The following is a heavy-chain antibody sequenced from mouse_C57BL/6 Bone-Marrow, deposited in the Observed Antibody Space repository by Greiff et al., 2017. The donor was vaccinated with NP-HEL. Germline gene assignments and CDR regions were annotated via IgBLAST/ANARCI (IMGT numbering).Heavy chain of an antibody. J-gene: IGHJ3*01. CDR3: TDDYGWRFAY. CDR1: GYTFTDYE. Sequence: QVQLQQSGAELVRPGASVTLSCKASGYTFTDYEMHWVKQTPVHGLEWIGAIDPETGGTAYNQKFKGKAILTADKSSSTAYMELRSLTSEDSAVYYCTDDYGWRFAYWGQGTLVTVSA. D-gene: IGHD2-4*01. V-gene: IGHV1-15*01. CDR2: IDPETGGT.